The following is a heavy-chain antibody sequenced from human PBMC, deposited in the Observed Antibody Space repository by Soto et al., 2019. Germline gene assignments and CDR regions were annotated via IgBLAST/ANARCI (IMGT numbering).Heavy chain of an antibody. V-gene: IGHV1-18*01. D-gene: IGHD3-22*01. Sequence: ASVKVSCKASGYTFPSYGISWVRQAPGQGLEWMGWISAYNGNTNYAQTLHGRVTMTTDTSTSTAYMELRSLSSDDTAVYYCARTSDYYDSSGRPRDYFDYWGQGTLVTVSS. J-gene: IGHJ4*02. CDR1: GYTFPSYG. CDR3: ARTSDYYDSSGRPRDYFDY. CDR2: ISAYNGNT.